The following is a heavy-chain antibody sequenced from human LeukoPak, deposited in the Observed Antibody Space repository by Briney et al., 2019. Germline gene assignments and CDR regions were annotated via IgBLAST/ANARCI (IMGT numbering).Heavy chain of an antibody. V-gene: IGHV1-3*01. J-gene: IGHJ4*02. CDR1: GYTFTSYA. CDR3: ARGGSGWPRGREAPDY. CDR2: INAGNGNT. Sequence: GASVKVSCRASGYTFTSYAMHWVRQAPGQRLEWMGWINAGNGNTKYSQKFQGRVTITRDTSASTAYMELSSLRSEDTAVYYCARGGSGWPRGREAPDYWGQGTLVTVSS. D-gene: IGHD6-19*01.